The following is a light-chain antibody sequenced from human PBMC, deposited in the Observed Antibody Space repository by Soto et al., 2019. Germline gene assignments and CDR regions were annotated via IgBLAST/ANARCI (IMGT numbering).Light chain of an antibody. J-gene: IGKJ1*01. V-gene: IGKV1-39*01. CDR3: QQRYSTPQT. Sequence: DIQTTQSPSFLSASLGDRVTITCGSSQTISTYLNWYQQKPGRAPTLLIYAASSLQGGVPSRCSGGGSGTDFSLTITSLQPEDFAAYYCQQRYSTPQTFGQGTKVDIK. CDR1: QTISTY. CDR2: AAS.